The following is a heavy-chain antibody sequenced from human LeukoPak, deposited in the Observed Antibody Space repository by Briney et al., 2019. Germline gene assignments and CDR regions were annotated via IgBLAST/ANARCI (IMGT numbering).Heavy chain of an antibody. D-gene: IGHD3-22*01. CDR2: ISSSSSTI. CDR1: GFTFRSYS. Sequence: QPGGSLRLSCAASGFTFRSYSMNWVRQAPGKGLEWVSYISSSSSTIYYADSVKGRFTISRDNAKNSLYLQMNRLRDEDTAVYYCARARYYYDSSGYFADYWGQGTLVTVSS. CDR3: ARARYYYDSSGYFADY. V-gene: IGHV3-48*02. J-gene: IGHJ4*02.